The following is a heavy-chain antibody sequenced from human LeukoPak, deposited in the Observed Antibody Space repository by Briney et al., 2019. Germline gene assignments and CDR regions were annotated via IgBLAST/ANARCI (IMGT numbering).Heavy chain of an antibody. CDR2: INPNSGGT. Sequence: ASVKVSCKASGYTFTGYYMHWVRQAPGQGLEWMGWINPNSGGTNYAQKFQGRVTMTRDTSISTAYMELSRLRSEDTAVYYCAVVVVPAASFDYWGQGTLVTVSS. J-gene: IGHJ4*02. D-gene: IGHD2-2*01. V-gene: IGHV1-2*02. CDR1: GYTFTGYY. CDR3: AVVVVPAASFDY.